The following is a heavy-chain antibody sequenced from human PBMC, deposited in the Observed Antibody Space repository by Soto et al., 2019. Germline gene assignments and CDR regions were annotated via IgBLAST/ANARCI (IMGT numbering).Heavy chain of an antibody. J-gene: IGHJ5*02. CDR1: GGSLSPNY. V-gene: IGHV4-59*08. CDR2: IYYGGTT. CDR3: ARLAGYYQSLDP. D-gene: IGHD3-22*01. Sequence: SETLCLTCTVSGGSLSPNYWSGIRQPPGKGLEWIGYIYYGGTTTNNPSLNSRVAISIDTSKNQFSLTLSSVTAADTAVYYCARLAGYYQSLDPWGQGILVTVSS.